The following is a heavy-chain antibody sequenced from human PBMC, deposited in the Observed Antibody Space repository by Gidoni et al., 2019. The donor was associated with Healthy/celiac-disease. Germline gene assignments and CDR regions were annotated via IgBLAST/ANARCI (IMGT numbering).Heavy chain of an antibody. D-gene: IGHD1-26*01. CDR2: IYPGDSDT. J-gene: IGHJ4*02. CDR3: ARHPGGKVGATPYYFDY. CDR1: GYSFNSYW. V-gene: IGHV5-51*01. Sequence: EVQLVQSGAEVKKPAESPKISFKGSGYSFNSYWIGWVRQMPGKGLEWLGIIYPGDSDTRYSPSFQGQVTISADKSISTAYLQWSSLKASDTAMYYCARHPGGKVGATPYYFDYWGQGTLVTVSS.